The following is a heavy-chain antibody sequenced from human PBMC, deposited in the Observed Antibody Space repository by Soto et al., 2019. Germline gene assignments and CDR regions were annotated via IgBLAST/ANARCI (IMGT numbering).Heavy chain of an antibody. J-gene: IGHJ5*02. CDR1: GFTFTSSA. CDR2: IVVGSGNT. CDR3: ARVGGSSSVWFDP. V-gene: IGHV1-58*01. Sequence: GASVKVSCKASGFTFTSSAVQWVRQARGQRLEWIGWIVVGSGNTNYAQKFQERVTITRDMSTSTAYMELSSLRSEDTAVYYCARVGGSSSVWFDPWGQGTLVTVS. D-gene: IGHD6-6*01.